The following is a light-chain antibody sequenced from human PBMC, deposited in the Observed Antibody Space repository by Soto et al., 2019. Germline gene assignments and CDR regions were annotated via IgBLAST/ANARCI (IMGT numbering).Light chain of an antibody. Sequence: EIVLTQSPATLSLSPGERAALSCRASQSVSNYLGWYQQKPGQAPRLLIYDASNRATGIPARFSGSGSGTDFTLTISSLEPEDSAIYYCQQRSNWPPLTFGGGTKVEIK. CDR2: DAS. CDR3: QQRSNWPPLT. CDR1: QSVSNY. J-gene: IGKJ4*01. V-gene: IGKV3-11*01.